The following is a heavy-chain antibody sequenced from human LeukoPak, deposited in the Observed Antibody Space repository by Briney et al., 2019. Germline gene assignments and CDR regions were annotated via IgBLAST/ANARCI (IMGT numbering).Heavy chain of an antibody. CDR1: GFTFGDYA. D-gene: IGHD2-2*01. Sequence: PGGSLRLSCTASGFTFGDYAMSWVRQAPGKGLEWVGFIRSKAYGGTTEYAASVKGRFTISRDDSKSIAYLQMNSLKTEDTAVYYCSRDRYCSSTSCYPSAEYFQHWGQGTLITVSS. CDR3: SRDRYCSSTSCYPSAEYFQH. J-gene: IGHJ1*01. CDR2: IRSKAYGGTT. V-gene: IGHV3-49*04.